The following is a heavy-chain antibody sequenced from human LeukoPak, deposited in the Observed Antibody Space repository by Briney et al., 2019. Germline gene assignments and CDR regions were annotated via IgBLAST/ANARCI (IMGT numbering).Heavy chain of an antibody. CDR2: IYTSGST. CDR1: GGSISSYY. J-gene: IGHJ3*02. D-gene: IGHD3-3*01. CDR3: ARDRDDFWSKDAFDI. Sequence: SETLSLTCTVSGGSISSYYWSWIRQPAGKGLEWIGRIYTSGSTNYNPSLKSRVTMSVDTSKNQFSLKLSSVTAADTAVYYCARDRDDFWSKDAFDIWGQGTMVTVSS. V-gene: IGHV4-4*07.